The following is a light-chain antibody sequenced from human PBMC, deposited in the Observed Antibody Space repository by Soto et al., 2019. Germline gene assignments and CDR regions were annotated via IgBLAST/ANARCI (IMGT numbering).Light chain of an antibody. V-gene: IGLV1-47*01. CDR3: AAWDDSLSGWV. CDR1: SSNTGSNY. Sequence: QSVLTQAPSASGTPGQRVTISCSGSSSNTGSNYVYWYQQLPGTAPKLLIYRNNQRPSGVPDRFSGSKSGTSASLAISGLRSADEADYYCAAWDDSLSGWVFGGGTKLTVL. CDR2: RNN. J-gene: IGLJ3*02.